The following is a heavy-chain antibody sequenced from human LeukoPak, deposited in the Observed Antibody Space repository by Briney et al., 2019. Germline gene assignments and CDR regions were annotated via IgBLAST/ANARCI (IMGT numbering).Heavy chain of an antibody. CDR3: ARDWPSGWQQLPDYDAVDI. CDR1: GFTFSNAW. CDR2: IKKKDDGGAT. Sequence: GGSLRLSCAASGFTFSNAWMTWVRQAPGKGLEWVGHIKKKDDGGATDYAAPVKGRFTISRDDSKDTLYLQMNSLRAEDTAVYYCARDWPSGWQQLPDYDAVDIWGQGTMVTVSS. D-gene: IGHD6-13*01. J-gene: IGHJ3*02. V-gene: IGHV3-15*01.